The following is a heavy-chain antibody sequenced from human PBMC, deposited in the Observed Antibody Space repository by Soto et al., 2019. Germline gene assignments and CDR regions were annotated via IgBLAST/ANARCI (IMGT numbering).Heavy chain of an antibody. D-gene: IGHD2-15*01. CDR2: IDTSYSYS. J-gene: IGHJ6*02. CDR3: ARYCSSSSCSQLYGMDV. Sequence: PGESLKISCKGSGYSFTKYWIIWVRQVPGKGLEWMGRIDTSYSYSHYSPSFQGHVTISVDKSISTGYLQWSSLKASDTAMYYCARYCSSSSCSQLYGMDVWGQGTTVPVSS. CDR1: GYSFTKYW. V-gene: IGHV5-10-1*01.